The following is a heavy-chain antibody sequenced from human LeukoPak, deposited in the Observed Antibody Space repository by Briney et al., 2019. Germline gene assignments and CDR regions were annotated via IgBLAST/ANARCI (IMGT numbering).Heavy chain of an antibody. V-gene: IGHV2-70*01. Sequence: SGPALVKPTQTLTLTCTFSGFSLSTSGMCVSWIRQPPGKALEWPALIDWDDDKYYSTSLKTRLTISKDTSKNQVVLTMTNMDPVDTATYYCARINYYGSGSYYGGYFDYWGQGTLVTVSS. CDR2: IDWDDDK. CDR3: ARINYYGSGSYYGGYFDY. J-gene: IGHJ4*02. CDR1: GFSLSTSGMC. D-gene: IGHD3-10*01.